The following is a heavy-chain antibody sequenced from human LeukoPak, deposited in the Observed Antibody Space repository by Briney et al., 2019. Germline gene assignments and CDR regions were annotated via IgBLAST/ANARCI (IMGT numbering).Heavy chain of an antibody. CDR3: ARGYCSGGSCYNFDY. CDR2: ISAYNGNT. Sequence: GASVNVSCKASGYTFTSYGISWVRQAPGQGLEWMGRISAYNGNTNYAQKLQGRVTMTTDTSTSTAYMELRSLRSDDTAVYYCARGYCSGGSCYNFDYWGQGTLVTVSS. J-gene: IGHJ4*02. V-gene: IGHV1-18*01. D-gene: IGHD2-15*01. CDR1: GYTFTSYG.